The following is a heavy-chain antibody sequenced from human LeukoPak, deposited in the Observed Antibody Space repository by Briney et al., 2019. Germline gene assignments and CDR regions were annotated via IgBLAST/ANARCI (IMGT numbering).Heavy chain of an antibody. Sequence: SETLSLTCTVSGGSISSGGYYWSWIRQHPGKGLEWIGYIYYSGSTYYNPSPKSRVTISVDTSKNQFSLKLSSVTAADTAVYYCASGYSYGHYFDYWGQGTLVTVSS. V-gene: IGHV4-31*03. D-gene: IGHD5-18*01. CDR3: ASGYSYGHYFDY. J-gene: IGHJ4*02. CDR1: GGSISSGGYY. CDR2: IYYSGST.